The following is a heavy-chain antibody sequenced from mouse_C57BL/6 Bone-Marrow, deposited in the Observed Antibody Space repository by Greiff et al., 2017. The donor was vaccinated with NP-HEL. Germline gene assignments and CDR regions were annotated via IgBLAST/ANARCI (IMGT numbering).Heavy chain of an antibody. Sequence: EVKLMESGGGLVQPGGSLKLSCAASGFTFSDYYMYWVRQTPEKRLEWVAYISNGGGSTYYPDTVKGRFTISRDNAKNTLYLQMSRLKSEDTAMYYCAGGNYETYWGQGTLVTVSA. D-gene: IGHD2-1*01. CDR1: GFTFSDYY. CDR3: AGGNYETY. V-gene: IGHV5-12*01. J-gene: IGHJ3*01. CDR2: ISNGGGST.